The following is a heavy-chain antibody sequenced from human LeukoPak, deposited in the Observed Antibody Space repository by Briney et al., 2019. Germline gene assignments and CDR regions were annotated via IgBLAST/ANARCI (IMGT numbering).Heavy chain of an antibody. CDR3: ARLSGSYYNVDAFDI. CDR1: GFTFSNYW. Sequence: PGGSLRLSCAASGFTFSNYWMSWVRQDPGKGLEWLAIIKQDGSETYYLDSVKGRFTTSRDNAKDSLYLQMNSLRADDTAVYYCARLSGSYYNVDAFDIWGQGTMVTVSS. V-gene: IGHV3-7*03. D-gene: IGHD3-10*01. CDR2: IKQDGSET. J-gene: IGHJ3*02.